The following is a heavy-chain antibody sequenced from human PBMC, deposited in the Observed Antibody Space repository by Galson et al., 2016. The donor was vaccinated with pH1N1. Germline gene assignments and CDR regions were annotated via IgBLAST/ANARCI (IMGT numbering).Heavy chain of an antibody. D-gene: IGHD2-15*01. CDR3: ARGPQIVVVEAATPGWFDS. CDR2: FHAVNGNT. J-gene: IGHJ5*01. CDR1: FTSYV. V-gene: IGHV1-3*01. Sequence: FTSYVIHWVRPAPGQRLEWMGWFHAVNGNTKYSQKFQDRVTITTDTSASPAYMELSSLGSEDTALYYCARGPQIVVVEAATPGWFDSWGQGTQVTVSS.